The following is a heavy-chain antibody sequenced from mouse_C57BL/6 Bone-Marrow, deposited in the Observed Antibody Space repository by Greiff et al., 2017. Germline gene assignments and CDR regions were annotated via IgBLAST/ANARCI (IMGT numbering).Heavy chain of an antibody. CDR3: ANRLSY. CDR1: GYTFTSYW. Sequence: QVQLQQPGAELVMPGASVKLSCKASGYTFTSYWMHWVKQRPRQGLEWIGEIDPSDSNTNYNQKFKGKSTLTVDKSSSQAYMQLSSLTSEDTAVYYCANRLSYWGQGTLVTVSA. V-gene: IGHV1-69*01. J-gene: IGHJ3*01. CDR2: IDPSDSNT.